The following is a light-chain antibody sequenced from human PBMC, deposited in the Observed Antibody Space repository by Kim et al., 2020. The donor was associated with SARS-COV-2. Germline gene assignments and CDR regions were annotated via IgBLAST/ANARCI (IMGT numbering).Light chain of an antibody. CDR1: KLGDKY. CDR3: QARDSSTAHYV. CDR2: QDS. Sequence: SYELTQPPSVSVSPGQTASITCSGDKLGDKYACWYQQKPGQSPVLVIYQDSKRPSGIPERFSGSNSGNTATLTISGTQAMDEADYYCQARDSSTAHYVFGTGTKVTVL. J-gene: IGLJ1*01. V-gene: IGLV3-1*01.